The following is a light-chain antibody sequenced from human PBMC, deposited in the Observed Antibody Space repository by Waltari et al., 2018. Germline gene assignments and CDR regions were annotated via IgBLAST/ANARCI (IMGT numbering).Light chain of an antibody. CDR1: QNINNF. J-gene: IGKJ1*01. CDR2: DAS. V-gene: IGKV3-11*01. CDR3: HQRRNWPGT. Sequence: EIVLTQSPATLSLSPGDRATLSCRASQNINNFLAWYQQKPGQAPRLLIFDASKRATGIPARFSGSGSGTDFTLTISSLEPEDFAVYYCHQRRNWPGTFGQGTKVEIK.